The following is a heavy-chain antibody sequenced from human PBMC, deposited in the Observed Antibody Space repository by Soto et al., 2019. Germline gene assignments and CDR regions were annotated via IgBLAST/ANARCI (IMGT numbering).Heavy chain of an antibody. Sequence: PSETLSLTCAVYCGSFSGYYWSWIRQPPGKGLEWLGEINHSGITDYNPSLKSRITISIDTSKKQFSLKLNSVTAADTAVYYCAIGPRMWLAGGGYWGQGTLVTVSS. J-gene: IGHJ4*02. D-gene: IGHD6-19*01. CDR3: AIGPRMWLAGGGY. CDR2: INHSGIT. CDR1: CGSFSGYY. V-gene: IGHV4-34*01.